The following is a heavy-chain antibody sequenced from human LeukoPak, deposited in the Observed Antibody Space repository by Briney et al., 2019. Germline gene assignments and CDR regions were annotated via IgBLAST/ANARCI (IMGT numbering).Heavy chain of an antibody. V-gene: IGHV3-30*02. CDR2: IRYDGSNK. CDR1: GFTFSSYG. CDR3: ARDVFYLAPDAFDI. J-gene: IGHJ3*02. Sequence: PGGSLRLSCAASGFTFSSYGMHWVRQAPGKGLEWVAFIRYDGSNKYYADSVKGRFTISRDNSKNTPYLQMNSLRAEDTAVYYCARDVFYLAPDAFDIWGQGTMVTVSS. D-gene: IGHD3-3*01.